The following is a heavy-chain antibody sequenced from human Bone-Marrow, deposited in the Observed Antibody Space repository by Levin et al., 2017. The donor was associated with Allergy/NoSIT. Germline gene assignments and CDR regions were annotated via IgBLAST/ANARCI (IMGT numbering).Heavy chain of an antibody. D-gene: IGHD3-22*01. V-gene: IGHV3-15*01. Sequence: GESLKISCAASGFTFSNAWMSWVRQAPGKGLEWVGRIKSKTDGGTTDYAAPVKGRFTISRDDSKNTLYLQMNSLKTEDTAVYYCTTVNYYDSSGYYYRGSYWGQGTLVTVSS. CDR3: TTVNYYDSSGYYYRGSY. CDR2: IKSKTDGGTT. CDR1: GFTFSNAW. J-gene: IGHJ4*02.